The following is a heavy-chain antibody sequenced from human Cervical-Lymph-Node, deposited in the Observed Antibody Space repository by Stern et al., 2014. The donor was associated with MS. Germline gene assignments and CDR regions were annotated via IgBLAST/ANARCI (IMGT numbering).Heavy chain of an antibody. CDR2: IYDSGST. J-gene: IGHJ4*02. V-gene: IGHV4-39*01. CDR3: AKHLEPPGGFAGTSFDF. Sequence: QLVESGPGLVKPSETLSLTCTVSGDSIRKSGYYWGWIRQPPGKGLEWIGSIYDSGSTYYNPSLRSRVTIPVDPPKTQFPLKLSSVTAADTAVYHCAKHLEPPGGFAGTSFDFWGQGTLVTVSS. D-gene: IGHD1-14*01. CDR1: GDSIRKSGYY.